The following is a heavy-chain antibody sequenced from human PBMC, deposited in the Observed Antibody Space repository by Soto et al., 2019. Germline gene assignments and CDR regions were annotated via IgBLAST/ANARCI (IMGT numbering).Heavy chain of an antibody. D-gene: IGHD3-10*01. CDR2: IRSKTNSFAT. V-gene: IGHV3-73*01. J-gene: IGHJ4*02. Sequence: VQLVESGGGLVQPGGSLKLSCAASGFTFSDSAMHWVRQASGKGLEWVGRIRSKTNSFATAYAASVQGRFTISRDDLENTAYVQMNSLKTEDTAVYYCSSSSGDWGQGTQVTVSS. CDR1: GFTFSDSA. CDR3: SSSSGD.